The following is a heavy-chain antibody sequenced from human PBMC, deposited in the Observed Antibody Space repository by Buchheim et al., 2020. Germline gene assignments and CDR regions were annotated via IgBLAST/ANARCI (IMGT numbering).Heavy chain of an antibody. D-gene: IGHD6-13*01. V-gene: IGHV4-34*01. CDR2: INQSGSP. J-gene: IGHJ5*02. Sequence: QVQLQQWGAGLLKPSETLSLTCAVYGGAFSGHYWTWIRQPPGKGLEWIGEINQSGSPTYNPSLKSRVALSVDTSKKQFSLNLRSVTVADTAVYFCARGVYSTRWYRWFDPWGQGTL. CDR3: ARGVYSTRWYRWFDP. CDR1: GGAFSGHY.